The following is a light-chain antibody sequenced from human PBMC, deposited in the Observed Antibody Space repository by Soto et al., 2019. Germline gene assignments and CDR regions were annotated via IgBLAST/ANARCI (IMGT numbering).Light chain of an antibody. CDR2: GAS. J-gene: IGKJ5*01. CDR1: QDISRF. CDR3: QQLSSYSQVT. Sequence: IQLTQSPSSLSASVGDIFAITFRSSQDISRFLAWYQQKPGKAPKLLIYGASTLQSGVPLRFSGSGSGTDFTLTINSLQPEDFATYYCQQLSSYSQVTFGQGTRLEIK. V-gene: IGKV1-9*01.